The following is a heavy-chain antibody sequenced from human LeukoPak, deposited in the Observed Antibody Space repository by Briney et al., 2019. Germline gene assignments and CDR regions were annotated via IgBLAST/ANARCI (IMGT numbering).Heavy chain of an antibody. CDR3: ARRGYYDSSGYDY. J-gene: IGHJ4*02. CDR2: ISGDSTDI. Sequence: PGESLRLSCAASGFTFSNLAMKWDRQAQGKGLGWVSSISGDSTDIYYADSVKGRFTISRDNAKNSLYLQINSLRDEDTAIYYCARRGYYDSSGYDYWGQGTLVTVSS. V-gene: IGHV3-21*01. D-gene: IGHD3-22*01. CDR1: GFTFSNLA.